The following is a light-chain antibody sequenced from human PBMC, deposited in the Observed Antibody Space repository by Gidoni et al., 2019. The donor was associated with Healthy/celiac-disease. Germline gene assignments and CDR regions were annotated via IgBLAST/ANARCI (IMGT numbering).Light chain of an antibody. CDR3: QVWDSSTVV. CDR1: NSGRKN. CDR2: RDS. V-gene: IGLV3-9*01. J-gene: IGLJ2*01. Sequence: SYELTLPLSVSVALGQTARITCGGNNSGRKNVHWYQQKPGQAPVLVIYRDSNRPSGIPGRFAGSNSGNTATLTISRAQAGDEADYYCQVWDSSTVVFGGGTKLTVL.